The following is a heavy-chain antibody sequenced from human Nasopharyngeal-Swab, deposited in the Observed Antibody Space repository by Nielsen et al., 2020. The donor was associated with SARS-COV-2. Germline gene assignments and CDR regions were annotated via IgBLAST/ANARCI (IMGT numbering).Heavy chain of an antibody. CDR1: GFTFSSYA. CDR3: AREARLYQLPRPNNWFDP. CDR2: ISYDGSNK. V-gene: IGHV3-30-3*01. J-gene: IGHJ5*02. D-gene: IGHD2-2*01. Sequence: GESLKISCAASGFTFSSYAMHWVRQAPGKGLEWVAVISYDGSNKYYADSVKGRFTTSRDNSKNTLYLQMNSLRAEDTAVYYCAREARLYQLPRPNNWFDPWGQGTLVTVSS.